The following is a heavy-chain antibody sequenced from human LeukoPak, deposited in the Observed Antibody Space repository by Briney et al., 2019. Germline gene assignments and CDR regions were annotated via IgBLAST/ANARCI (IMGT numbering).Heavy chain of an antibody. CDR2: INPNSGDT. Sequence: GASVKVSCKAFGYTFTDYHMHWVRQAPGQGLEWMGWINPNSGDTNCAQKFQGRVTMTRDTTISTAYMELSRLRSDDTAVFCCATLMGHLDYWGQGTLVTVPS. CDR3: ATLMGHLDY. J-gene: IGHJ4*02. V-gene: IGHV1-2*02. CDR1: GYTFTDYH. D-gene: IGHD2-8*01.